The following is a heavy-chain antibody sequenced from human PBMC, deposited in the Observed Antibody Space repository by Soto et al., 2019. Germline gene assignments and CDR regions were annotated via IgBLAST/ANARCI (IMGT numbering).Heavy chain of an antibody. Sequence: ASVKVSCKASGYTFTSYGISWVRQAPGQGLEWMGWISAYNGNTNYAQKLQGRVTMTTDTSTSTAYMELRSLRSDDTAVYYCARKLGYCSGGSCYSSSLYYYYGMDVWGQGTTVTV. J-gene: IGHJ6*02. CDR2: ISAYNGNT. CDR1: GYTFTSYG. CDR3: ARKLGYCSGGSCYSSSLYYYYGMDV. D-gene: IGHD2-15*01. V-gene: IGHV1-18*01.